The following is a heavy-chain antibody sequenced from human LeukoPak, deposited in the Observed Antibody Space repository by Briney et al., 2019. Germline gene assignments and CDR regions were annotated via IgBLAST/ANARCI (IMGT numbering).Heavy chain of an antibody. CDR3: ARGRGTMIVL. CDR1: GGSFSGYY. J-gene: IGHJ4*02. V-gene: IGHV4-34*01. CDR2: INHSGST. D-gene: IGHD3-22*01. Sequence: KPSETLSLTCAVYGGSFSGYYWSWIRQPPGKGLEWIGEINHSGSTNYNPSLKGRVTISVDTSKNQFSLKLSSVTAADTAVYYCARGRGTMIVLWGQGTLVTVSS.